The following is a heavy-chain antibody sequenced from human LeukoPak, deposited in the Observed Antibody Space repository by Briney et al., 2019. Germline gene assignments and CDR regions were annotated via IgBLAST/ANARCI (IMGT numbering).Heavy chain of an antibody. CDR3: ARDRWYNWNAEGVDSIGGWFDP. CDR1: GFRVSTNY. J-gene: IGHJ5*02. CDR2: VYSGGST. V-gene: IGHV3-53*05. D-gene: IGHD1-1*01. Sequence: GGSLRLSCAASGFRVSTNYMSWVRQAPGKGLEWVSVVYSGGSTYYADSVRGRFTISRDNSKNTLYLQMNSLRSDDTAVYYCARDRWYNWNAEGVDSIGGWFDPWGQGTLVTVSS.